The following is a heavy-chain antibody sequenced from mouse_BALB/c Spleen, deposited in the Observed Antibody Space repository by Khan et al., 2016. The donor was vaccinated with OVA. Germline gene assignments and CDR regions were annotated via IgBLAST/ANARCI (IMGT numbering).Heavy chain of an antibody. CDR3: ARGGGAYYRNDGGAMEY. CDR1: GYTFTTAG. D-gene: IGHD2-10*01. J-gene: IGHJ4*01. Sequence: QIQLVQSGPELKKPGETVRISCKASGYTFTTAGIQWVQQMPGKGLKWIGWINTYSGVPKYAEDFKGRFAFSLEISVNTAYLQINNLKTEDTATFYCARGGGAYYRNDGGAMEYWGQGTSVTVSS. CDR2: INTYSGVP. V-gene: IGHV9-4*02.